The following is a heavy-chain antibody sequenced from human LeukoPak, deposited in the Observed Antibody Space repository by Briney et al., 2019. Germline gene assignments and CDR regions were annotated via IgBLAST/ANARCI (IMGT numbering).Heavy chain of an antibody. CDR2: IYSSGST. CDR3: ARSGTAAGRRDY. CDR1: CASISNYY. J-gene: IGHJ4*02. Sequence: SETLSLTCTVSCASISNYYWTWIRQPPGKGLEWIGYIYSSGSTNYNPSLKSRVSMSVDTPKNQFSLNLSSVNPADTAVYYCARSGTAAGRRDYWGQGTLVTVSS. D-gene: IGHD6-13*01. V-gene: IGHV4-59*01.